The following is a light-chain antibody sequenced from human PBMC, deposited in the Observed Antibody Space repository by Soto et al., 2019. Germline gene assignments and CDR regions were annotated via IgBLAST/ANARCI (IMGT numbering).Light chain of an antibody. J-gene: IGKJ1*01. CDR1: QSIRYY. Sequence: DIQLTQSPPTLSASVGDRVTITCRASQSIRYYLAWYQQLPGKAPKLLIYGASRLQSGVPSRFSGSGFGTECSLTISSLQPYDFATYFCQHHNSYSQTFGQGTKVEIK. CDR3: QHHNSYSQT. V-gene: IGKV1-5*01. CDR2: GAS.